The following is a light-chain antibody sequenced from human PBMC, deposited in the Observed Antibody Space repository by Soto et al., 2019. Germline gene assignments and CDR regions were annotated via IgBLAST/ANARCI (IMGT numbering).Light chain of an antibody. V-gene: IGKV3-15*01. Sequence: EIVMTQSPATLSVSPGERVTLSCRASQSVSTNLAWYQQKPGQAPRLLIYAASTRATGIPAKFDGSGSGTEFTLTISSLQSEDFAVYYCQQHNNWPRTFGQGTKVEI. CDR3: QQHNNWPRT. CDR1: QSVSTN. CDR2: AAS. J-gene: IGKJ1*01.